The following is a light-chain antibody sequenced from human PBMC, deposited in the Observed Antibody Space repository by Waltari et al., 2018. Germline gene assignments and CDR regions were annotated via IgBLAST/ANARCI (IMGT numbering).Light chain of an antibody. CDR1: QSVLYSSNNKNY. V-gene: IGKV4-1*01. Sequence: DIVMTQSPDSLAVSLGERATFNCKSSQSVLYSSNNKNYLAWYQQKPGQPPKLLIYGASTRESVVPDRFSGSGSGTDFTLTISSLQAEDVAVYYCQQYLTSSWTFGQGTKVEIK. CDR3: QQYLTSSWT. CDR2: GAS. J-gene: IGKJ1*01.